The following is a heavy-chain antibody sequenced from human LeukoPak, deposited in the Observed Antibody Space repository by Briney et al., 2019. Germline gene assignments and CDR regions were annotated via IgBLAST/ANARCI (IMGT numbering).Heavy chain of an antibody. D-gene: IGHD6-19*01. CDR2: IRFDGSYK. V-gene: IGHV3-30*02. CDR1: GSTFNNYG. CDR3: AKDGGSSGWYLYYYYMDV. Sequence: GGSLRLSCATSGSTFNNYGMHWVRQAPGKGLEWVTFIRFDGSYKLYTDSVKGRFTISRDNSKSTLYLQMTSLRPEDTAVYYCAKDGGSSGWYLYYYYMDVWGKGTTVTISS. J-gene: IGHJ6*03.